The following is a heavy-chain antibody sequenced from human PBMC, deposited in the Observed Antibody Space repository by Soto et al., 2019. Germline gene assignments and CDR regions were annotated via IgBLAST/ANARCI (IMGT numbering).Heavy chain of an antibody. J-gene: IGHJ4*02. CDR1: GFTFSSYA. Sequence: GGSLRLSCAASGFTFSSYAMHWVRQAPGKGLEYVSAISSNGGSTHYANSVKGRFTISRDNSKNTLYLQMGSLRAEDMAVYYCARDGGSGYPDDKMYYFDYWGQGTLVTVS. D-gene: IGHD3-22*01. CDR3: ARDGGSGYPDDKMYYFDY. CDR2: ISSNGGST. V-gene: IGHV3-64*01.